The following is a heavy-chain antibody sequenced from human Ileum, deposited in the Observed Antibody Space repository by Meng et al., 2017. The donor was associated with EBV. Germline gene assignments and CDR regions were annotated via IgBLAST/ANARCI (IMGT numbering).Heavy chain of an antibody. V-gene: IGHV4-30-4*01. CDR1: GGSISSSNYY. Sequence: QAQLRESGPGLVKPSQTLSLTCTVSGGSISSSNYYWSWIRQPPGKGLEWSGHIYNSGSTYYNPSLKSRITISVDTSKNQFSLKLSSVTAADTAVYYCARGQKGYFDLWGRGTLVTVSS. J-gene: IGHJ2*01. CDR2: IYNSGST. CDR3: ARGQKGYFDL.